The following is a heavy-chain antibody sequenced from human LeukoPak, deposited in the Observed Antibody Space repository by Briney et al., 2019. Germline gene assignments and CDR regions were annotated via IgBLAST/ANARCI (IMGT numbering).Heavy chain of an antibody. Sequence: SETLSLTCTVSGGSISTSTYYWGWIRQPPGKGLEWIGTIYYSGSTYYNPSLRSRVTISVDTSKNQFSLKMSSVTAADTAVYYCAKGYGSFDYWGQGTLVTVSS. D-gene: IGHD3-10*01. CDR2: IYYSGST. V-gene: IGHV4-39*01. J-gene: IGHJ4*02. CDR1: GGSISTSTYY. CDR3: AKGYGSFDY.